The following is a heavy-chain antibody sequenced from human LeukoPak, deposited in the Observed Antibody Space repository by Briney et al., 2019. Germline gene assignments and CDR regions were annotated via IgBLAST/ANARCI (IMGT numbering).Heavy chain of an antibody. J-gene: IGHJ6*03. CDR2: INANTGNP. D-gene: IGHD3-22*01. CDR3: AREWGPYDSSGYYFSYYYYYMDV. V-gene: IGHV7-4-1*02. CDR1: GYTFTSYA. Sequence: ASVKVSCKASGYTFTSYAMNWVRQAPGQGLEWMGWINANTGNPTYAQGFTGRFVFSLDTSVSTAYLQISSLKAEDTAVYYCAREWGPYDSSGYYFSYYYYYMDVWGKGTTVTVSS.